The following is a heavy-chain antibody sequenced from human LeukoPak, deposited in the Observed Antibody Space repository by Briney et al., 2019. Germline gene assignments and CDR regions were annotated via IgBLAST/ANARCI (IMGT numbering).Heavy chain of an antibody. CDR1: GYTLTGQY. CDR3: ARDDLGVSTGPYFDY. CDR2: INPQSGAR. Sequence: GTSVKVSCKASGYTLTGQYIHWVRQAPGQGLEWMGWINPQSGARNYAQKFLDRVTMTRDTSITTAYMELSRLTSDDTAIYYCARDDLGVSTGPYFDYWGQGTLVTVSS. D-gene: IGHD5/OR15-5a*01. J-gene: IGHJ4*02. V-gene: IGHV1-2*02.